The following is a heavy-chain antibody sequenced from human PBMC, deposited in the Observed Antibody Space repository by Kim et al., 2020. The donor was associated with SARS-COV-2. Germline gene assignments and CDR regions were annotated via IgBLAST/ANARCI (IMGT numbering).Heavy chain of an antibody. J-gene: IGHJ4*03. CDR3: TSQQRITMIGVVICPDD. V-gene: IGHV3-15*01. Sequence: GGSLRLSCAASGFTFSNAWMSWVRQAPGKGLEWVGRIKSKTAGGTKDYAAPVKGRFTISRDDSKNTLYLQMNRLKTEDTAVYYCTSQQRITMIGVVICPDDWGQGTLVTVSS. CDR2: IKSKTAGGTK. CDR1: GFTFSNAW. D-gene: IGHD3-22*01.